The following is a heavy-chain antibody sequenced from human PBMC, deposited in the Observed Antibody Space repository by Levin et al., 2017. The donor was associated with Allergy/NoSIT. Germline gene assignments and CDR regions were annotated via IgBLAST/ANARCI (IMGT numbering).Heavy chain of an antibody. D-gene: IGHD5-24*01. V-gene: IGHV3-30*18. CDR2: ISYDGSNK. CDR3: AKDSEWLSSDGYFDY. Sequence: GESLKISCAASGFTFSSYGMHWVRQAPGKGLEWVAVISYDGSNKYYADSVKGRFTISRDNSKNTLYLQMNSLRAEDTAVYYCAKDSEWLSSDGYFDYWGQGTLVTVSS. CDR1: GFTFSSYG. J-gene: IGHJ4*02.